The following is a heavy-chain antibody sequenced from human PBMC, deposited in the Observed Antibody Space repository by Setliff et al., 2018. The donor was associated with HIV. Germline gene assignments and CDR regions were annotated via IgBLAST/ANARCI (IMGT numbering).Heavy chain of an antibody. CDR1: GFTFSGSP. Sequence: PGGSLRLSCAASGFTFSGSPIHWVRQASGKGLEWIGRIKNRAENYATAYAASVKGRFTISRDDSMNTAYLQTNGLKIDDTAVYYCTRPQYFYETGGSDYWGQGTLVTVSS. D-gene: IGHD3-22*01. CDR2: IKNRAENYAT. CDR3: TRPQYFYETGGSDY. J-gene: IGHJ4*02. V-gene: IGHV3-73*01.